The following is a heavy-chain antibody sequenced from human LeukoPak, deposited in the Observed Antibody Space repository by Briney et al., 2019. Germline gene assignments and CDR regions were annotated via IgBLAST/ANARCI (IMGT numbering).Heavy chain of an antibody. V-gene: IGHV3-30*03. CDR2: ISNDGSKK. CDR1: GFTFSSYG. J-gene: IGHJ1*01. CDR3: ASHNSSSWYGYFQH. Sequence: GGSLRLSCAASGFTFSSYGMHWVRQAPGKGLDWVAVISNDGSKKYYADSVKGRFTISRDNSKNTLSLQVSSLRSEDTAVYYCASHNSSSWYGYFQHRGQGTLVTVSS. D-gene: IGHD6-13*01.